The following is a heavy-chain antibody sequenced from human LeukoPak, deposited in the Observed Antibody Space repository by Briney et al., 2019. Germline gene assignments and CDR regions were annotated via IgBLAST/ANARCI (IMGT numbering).Heavy chain of an antibody. CDR1: GFTFSSYG. V-gene: IGHV3-30*02. CDR2: IRYDGSNK. CDR3: AKEAAYYGDNDAFDI. J-gene: IGHJ3*02. D-gene: IGHD4-17*01. Sequence: PGGSLRLSCAASGFTFSSYGMHWVRQAPGKGLEWVAFIRYDGSNKYYADSVKGRFTISRDNSKNTLYLQMNSLRAEDTAVYYCAKEAAYYGDNDAFDIWGQGTMVTVSS.